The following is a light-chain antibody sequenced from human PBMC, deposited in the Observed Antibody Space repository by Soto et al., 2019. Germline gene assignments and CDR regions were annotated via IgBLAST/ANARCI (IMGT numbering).Light chain of an antibody. CDR1: QTITNSY. CDR2: AAS. V-gene: IGKV3-20*01. CDR3: QQYGSSTRT. J-gene: IGKJ1*01. Sequence: EIVLTQSPGTLSLSPGERATLYCRASQTITNSYLAWYQEKPGQAPRLILYAASTRATCIPERFSGSGSGTDFTLTINRLEAEDFAVYYCQQYGSSTRTFGQETKVEIK.